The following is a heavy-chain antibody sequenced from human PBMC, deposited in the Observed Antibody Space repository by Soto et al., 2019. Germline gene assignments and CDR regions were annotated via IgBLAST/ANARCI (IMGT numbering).Heavy chain of an antibody. CDR1: GYILSSYN. D-gene: IGHD2-21*02. Sequence: ASVKVSCKASGYILSSYNMHWVRQAPGQGLEWMGIINPSGGRTSYAQKFQDRVTMTRDTSTSTVYMELSSLRSEDTAVYYCARTYCCADCPRRDFDYWGQGTLVTVSS. CDR3: ARTYCCADCPRRDFDY. CDR2: INPSGGRT. V-gene: IGHV1-46*01. J-gene: IGHJ4*02.